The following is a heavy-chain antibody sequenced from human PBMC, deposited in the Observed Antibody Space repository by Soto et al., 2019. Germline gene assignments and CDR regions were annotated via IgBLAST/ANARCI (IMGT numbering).Heavy chain of an antibody. Sequence: ASVKVSCKASVGTFSSYAISWVRQAPGQGLEWMGGIIPIFGTANYAQKFQGRVTITADESTSTAYMELSSLRSEDTAVYYCARHPGGGGYYYGMDVWGQGTTVTVSS. CDR2: IIPIFGTA. J-gene: IGHJ6*02. V-gene: IGHV1-69*13. CDR1: VGTFSSYA. CDR3: ARHPGGGGYYYGMDV. D-gene: IGHD2-15*01.